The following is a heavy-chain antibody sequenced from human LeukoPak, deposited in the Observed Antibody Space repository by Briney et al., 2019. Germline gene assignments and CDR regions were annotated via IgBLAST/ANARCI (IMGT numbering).Heavy chain of an antibody. J-gene: IGHJ4*02. D-gene: IGHD3-10*01. CDR2: IYYSGST. Sequence: SETLSLTCTVSGGSIRSSSSYWGWIRQAPGKGLQWIGSIYYSGSTYYNPSLKSRVTISVDTSKKQFSLKLSSVTAADTAVYYCARSSYGAGSKPYWVDYWGQGTLVTVSS. CDR3: ARSSYGAGSKPYWVDY. CDR1: GGSIRSSSSY. V-gene: IGHV4-39*01.